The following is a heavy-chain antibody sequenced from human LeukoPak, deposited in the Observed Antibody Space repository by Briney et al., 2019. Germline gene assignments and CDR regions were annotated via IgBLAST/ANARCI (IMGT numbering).Heavy chain of an antibody. D-gene: IGHD2-2*01. CDR2: IYYSGST. Sequence: SQTLSLTCTVSGGSISSGGYYWSWIRQHPGKGLEWIGYIYYSGSTYYNPSLKSRVTIPVDTSKNQFSLKLSSVTAADTAVYYCARAMGGAGIVVVPANWFDPWGQGTLVTVSS. CDR3: ARAMGGAGIVVVPANWFDP. V-gene: IGHV4-31*03. CDR1: GGSISSGGYY. J-gene: IGHJ5*02.